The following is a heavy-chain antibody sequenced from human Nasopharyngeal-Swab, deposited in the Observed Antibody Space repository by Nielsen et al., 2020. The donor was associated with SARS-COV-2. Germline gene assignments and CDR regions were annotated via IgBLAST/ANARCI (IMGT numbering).Heavy chain of an antibody. V-gene: IGHV3-53*01. CDR2: IYSGGST. CDR3: ARDKGGNSPPYYFDY. J-gene: IGHJ4*02. D-gene: IGHD4-23*01. Sequence: WIRQPPGKGLEWVSVIYSGGSTYYADSVKGRFTISRDNSKNTLYLQMTSLRAEDTAVYYCARDKGGNSPPYYFDYWGQGTPVTVSS.